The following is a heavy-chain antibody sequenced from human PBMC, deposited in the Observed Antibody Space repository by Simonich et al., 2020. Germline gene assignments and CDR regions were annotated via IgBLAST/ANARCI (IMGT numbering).Heavy chain of an antibody. CDR2: IYYSGST. V-gene: IGHV4-59*08. CDR1: GGSNSSYY. D-gene: IGHD5-12*01. CDR3: ARHDRWLQFYFDY. Sequence: QVQLQESGPGLVKPSETLSLTCTVSGGSNSSYYWSWIRQPPGEGLEWIGYIYYSGSTNYNPSLKSRVTISVDTSKNQFSLKLSSVTAADTAVYYCARHDRWLQFYFDYWGQGTLVTVSS. J-gene: IGHJ4*02.